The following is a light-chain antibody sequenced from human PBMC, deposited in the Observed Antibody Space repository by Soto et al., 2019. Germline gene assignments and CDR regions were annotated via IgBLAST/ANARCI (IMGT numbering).Light chain of an antibody. Sequence: QPVLTQPASVSGSPGQSITISCTGTSSDVGGYKYVSWYQQHPGKAPKLMIYDVSDRPSGVSNRFSGSKSGNTASLTISGLQAEDEADYYCSSYTSSSTVIFGGGTKLTVL. V-gene: IGLV2-14*01. J-gene: IGLJ2*01. CDR3: SSYTSSSTVI. CDR2: DVS. CDR1: SSDVGGYKY.